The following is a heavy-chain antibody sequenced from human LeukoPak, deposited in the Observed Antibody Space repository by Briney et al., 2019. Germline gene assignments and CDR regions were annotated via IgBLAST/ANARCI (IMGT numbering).Heavy chain of an antibody. Sequence: GGSLRLSCAASGFTVSSNYMSWIRQAPGKGLEWVSVIYRSGSTHYADSVKDRFIISRDNSKNTLYLQMNSLRAEDTAVYYCAREDENYGLTFDIWGQGTMVTVSS. CDR3: AREDENYGLTFDI. CDR2: IYRSGST. J-gene: IGHJ3*02. V-gene: IGHV3-66*01. CDR1: GFTVSSNY. D-gene: IGHD3-10*01.